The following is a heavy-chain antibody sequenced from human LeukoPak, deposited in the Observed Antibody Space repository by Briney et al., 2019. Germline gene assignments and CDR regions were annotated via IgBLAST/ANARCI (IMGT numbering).Heavy chain of an antibody. V-gene: IGHV4-38-2*02. D-gene: IGHD5-18*01. CDR1: GGSISSYY. CDR2: IYHSGST. CDR3: ARDSRGYSYSRDFDY. Sequence: SETLSLTCSVSGGSISSYYWSWTRQPPGKGLEWIGSIYHSGSTYYNPSLKSRVTISVDTSKNQFSLKLSSVTAADTAVYYCARDSRGYSYSRDFDYWGQGTLVTVSS. J-gene: IGHJ4*02.